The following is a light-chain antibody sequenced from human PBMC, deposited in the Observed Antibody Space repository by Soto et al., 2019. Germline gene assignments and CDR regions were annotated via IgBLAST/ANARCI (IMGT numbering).Light chain of an antibody. V-gene: IGLV6-57*01. CDR1: SGSIASNY. CDR3: QSSDTSTWV. J-gene: IGLJ3*02. Sequence: NFMLTQPHSVSASPGKTVTISCTRSSGSIASNYVQWFQQRPGSSPTTVIYEDDQRPSGVPDRFSGSIDSSSNFASLTISGLRTEDEADYYCQSSDTSTWVFGGGTKLTVL. CDR2: EDD.